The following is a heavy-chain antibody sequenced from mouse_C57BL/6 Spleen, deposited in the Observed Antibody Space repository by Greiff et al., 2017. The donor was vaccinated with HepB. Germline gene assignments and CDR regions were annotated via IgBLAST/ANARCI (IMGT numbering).Heavy chain of an antibody. CDR3: AGGSSLDY. D-gene: IGHD1-1*01. CDR2: IYPGDGDT. CDR1: GYAFSSSW. J-gene: IGHJ2*01. V-gene: IGHV1-82*01. Sequence: VQLQQSGPELVKPGASVKISCKASGYAFSSSWMNWVKQRPGKGLEWIGRIYPGDGDTNYNGKFKGKATLTADKSSSTAYMQLSSLTSEDSAVYFCAGGSSLDYWGQGTTLTVSS.